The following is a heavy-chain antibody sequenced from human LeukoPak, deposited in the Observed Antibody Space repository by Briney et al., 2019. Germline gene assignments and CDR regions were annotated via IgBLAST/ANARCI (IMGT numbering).Heavy chain of an antibody. CDR2: LNHSGST. Sequence: SETLSLTCAVYGGSFSGYYWSWIRQPPGKGLEWIGELNHSGSTNYNPSLKSRVTISVDTSKNQFSLKLSSVTAADTAVYYCARVSRDGYNGWGQGTLVTVSS. CDR3: ARVSRDGYNG. D-gene: IGHD5-24*01. J-gene: IGHJ4*02. V-gene: IGHV4-34*01. CDR1: GGSFSGYY.